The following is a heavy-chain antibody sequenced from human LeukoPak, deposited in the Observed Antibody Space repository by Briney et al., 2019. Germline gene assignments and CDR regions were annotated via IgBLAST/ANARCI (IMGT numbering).Heavy chain of an antibody. D-gene: IGHD2-2*01. V-gene: IGHV1-24*01. CDR2: FDPEDGET. Sequence: ASVKVSCKVSGYTLTELSMHWVRQAPGKGLEWMGGFDPEDGETIYAQKFQGRVTMTEDTSTDTAYMELRSLRSDDTAVYYCARGAPNRYCRSTSCYSHDGDYWGQGTLVTVSS. CDR3: ARGAPNRYCRSTSCYSHDGDY. J-gene: IGHJ4*02. CDR1: GYTLTELS.